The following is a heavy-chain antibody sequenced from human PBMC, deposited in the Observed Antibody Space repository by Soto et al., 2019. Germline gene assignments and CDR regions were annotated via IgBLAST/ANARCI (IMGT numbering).Heavy chain of an antibody. CDR1: GFTFSTHV. CDR2: IGTSGGT. CDR3: ARIERFAP. Sequence: EVRLLESGGGLVQPGGSLRLSCAASGFTFSTHVMSWVRQTPGQGLEWVSTIGTSGGTHYADTVKGRFTIPRDNSKNTLYLQRKGLRADDPAVYYCARIERFAPWGQGTLVTVSP. V-gene: IGHV3-23*01. J-gene: IGHJ5*02.